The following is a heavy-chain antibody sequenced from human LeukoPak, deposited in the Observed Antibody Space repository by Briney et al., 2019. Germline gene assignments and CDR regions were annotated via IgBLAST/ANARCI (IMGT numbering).Heavy chain of an antibody. V-gene: IGHV3-53*01. CDR1: GFTVSSNY. CDR3: ASPHIVGRAFDY. CDR2: IYSGGST. J-gene: IGHJ4*02. Sequence: GGSLRLSCAASGFTVSSNYMSWVRQAPGKGLKWVSVIYSGGSTYYADSVKGRFTISRDNSKNTLYLQMNSLRAADTAVYYCASPHIVGRAFDYWGQGTLVTVSS. D-gene: IGHD3-16*02.